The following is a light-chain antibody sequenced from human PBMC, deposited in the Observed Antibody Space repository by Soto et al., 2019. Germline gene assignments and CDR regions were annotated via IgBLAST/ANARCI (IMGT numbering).Light chain of an antibody. Sequence: DIQMTQSPSFVSASVGDRVTVTCRASQGITNWLAWYQQKPGRAPKLLIYTVSTLGSGFPSRFSGSGSGTEITLTTSSLQPEDFATYYCQQASAFPITFGQGTRLEIK. CDR2: TVS. V-gene: IGKV1-12*01. CDR1: QGITNW. J-gene: IGKJ5*01. CDR3: QQASAFPIT.